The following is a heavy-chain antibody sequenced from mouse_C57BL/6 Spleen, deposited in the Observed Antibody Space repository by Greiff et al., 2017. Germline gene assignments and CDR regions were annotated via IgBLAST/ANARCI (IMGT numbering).Heavy chain of an antibody. CDR3: TRPIYYYGSSHWYFDV. J-gene: IGHJ1*03. D-gene: IGHD1-1*01. CDR1: GFTFSDAW. Sequence: EVKLVESGGGLVQPGGSMKLSCAASGFTFSDAWMDWVRQSPEKGLEWVAEIRNKANNHATYYAVSVKGRFTISRDDSKSSVYLQMNSLRAEDTGIYYWTRPIYYYGSSHWYFDVWGTGTTVTVSS. CDR2: IRNKANNHAT. V-gene: IGHV6-6*01.